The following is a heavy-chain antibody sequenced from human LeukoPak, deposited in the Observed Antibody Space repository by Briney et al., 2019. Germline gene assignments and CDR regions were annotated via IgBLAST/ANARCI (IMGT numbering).Heavy chain of an antibody. CDR3: ASAPNGDFFDY. CDR1: GGSVSRYY. D-gene: IGHD2-8*01. CDR2: IYYTGSV. Sequence: SETLSLTCSVSGGSVSRYYWSWIRQSPGKGLEWIAYIYYTGSVNYNPSLKSRVTISEGTSTNQFTLKLSSVTTADTAIYYCASAPNGDFFDYWGQGTLVTVSS. V-gene: IGHV4-59*02. J-gene: IGHJ4*02.